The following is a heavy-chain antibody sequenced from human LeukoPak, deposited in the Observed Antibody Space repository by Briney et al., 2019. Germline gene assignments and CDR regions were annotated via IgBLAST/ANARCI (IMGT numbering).Heavy chain of an antibody. Sequence: SETLSLTCTVSGGSISSSSYYWGWIRQPPGKGLEWIGSISYSGSTYYNPSLKSRVTISVDTSKNQFSLKLSSVTAADTAVYYCARLTHSYYSDTSGYYPYYYMDVWGKGTRVTVSS. D-gene: IGHD3-22*01. CDR2: ISYSGST. V-gene: IGHV4-39*01. J-gene: IGHJ6*03. CDR1: GGSISSSSYY. CDR3: ARLTHSYYSDTSGYYPYYYMDV.